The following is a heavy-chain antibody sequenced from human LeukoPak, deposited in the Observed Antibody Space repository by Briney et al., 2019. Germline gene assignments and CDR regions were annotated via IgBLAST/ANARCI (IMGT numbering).Heavy chain of an antibody. D-gene: IGHD3-3*01. CDR2: IYPGDSDT. J-gene: IGHJ4*02. Sequence: GESRKIPGQGSRSRFTRYWIGWVRQIPGKGRGWSGIIYPGDSDTRYSPSFQGQVTISAVKSISTACLQWSSLKASDTAMYYCARLIEQQSGWYFDYWGQGTLVTVSS. CDR1: RSRFTRYW. V-gene: IGHV5-51*01. CDR3: ARLIEQQSGWYFDY.